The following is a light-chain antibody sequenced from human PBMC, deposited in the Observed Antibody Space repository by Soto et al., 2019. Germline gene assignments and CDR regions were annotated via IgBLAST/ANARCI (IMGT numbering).Light chain of an antibody. V-gene: IGKV1-39*01. J-gene: IGKJ1*01. CDR1: QSISRY. Sequence: DIQMTQSPSSLSASVGDRVTITCRASQSISRYLNWYQQKPGKAPNLLIYVASSLQSEVPSRFSGSGSGTDFTLTISSLQPDDFATYYCQQYNSYSWTFGQGTKVDI. CDR3: QQYNSYSWT. CDR2: VAS.